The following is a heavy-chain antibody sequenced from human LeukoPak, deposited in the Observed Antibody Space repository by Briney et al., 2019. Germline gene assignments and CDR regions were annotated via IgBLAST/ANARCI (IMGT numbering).Heavy chain of an antibody. D-gene: IGHD4-17*01. CDR2: ILYDGSNK. CDR1: GFTFSKHT. V-gene: IGHV3-30*04. CDR3: VRDSYGGYFDL. Sequence: GGSLRLSCAASGFTFSKHTMHWVRQAPGKGLEWVAVILYDGSNKYYADSVKGRFNISRDNSKNTMSLQMNSLRADDTTVYYCVRDSYGGYFDLWGRGTLVTVSS. J-gene: IGHJ2*01.